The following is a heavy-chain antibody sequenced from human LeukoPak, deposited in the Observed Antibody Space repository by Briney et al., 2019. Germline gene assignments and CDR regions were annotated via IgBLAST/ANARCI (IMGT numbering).Heavy chain of an antibody. CDR2: ISYDGSNK. CDR1: GFTFSSYG. Sequence: PGGSLRLSCAASGFTFSSYGMHWVRQAPGKGLEWVAVISYDGSNKYYADSVKGRFTISRDNSKNTLYLQMNSLRAEDTAVYYCAKVATKGSYYGPSLQKMSARQYFDYWGQGTLVTVSS. D-gene: IGHD1-26*01. CDR3: AKVATKGSYYGPSLQKMSARQYFDY. V-gene: IGHV3-30*18. J-gene: IGHJ4*02.